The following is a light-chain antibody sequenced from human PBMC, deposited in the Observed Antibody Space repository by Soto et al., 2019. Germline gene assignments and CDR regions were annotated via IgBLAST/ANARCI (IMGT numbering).Light chain of an antibody. V-gene: IGKV1-9*01. CDR2: AAS. CDR1: QGISSF. J-gene: IGKJ2*01. CDR3: QQLHTYPYT. Sequence: DIPLTQSPSFLSASVGDRVNITCRASQGISSFLAWYQQKPGGTPKLLIYAASTLQSGVPSRFSGSGSGTDFTLTITSLQPEDFATYYFQQLHTYPYTFGQATKLEI.